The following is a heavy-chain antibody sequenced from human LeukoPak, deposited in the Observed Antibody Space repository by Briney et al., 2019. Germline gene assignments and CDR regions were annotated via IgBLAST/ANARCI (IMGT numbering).Heavy chain of an antibody. CDR1: GYPFTSYN. D-gene: IGHD3-3*01. CDR3: ARGLPKAVFGMVIED. CDR2: MNTNSGNT. Sequence: ASVKVSCKASGYPFTSYNVNWVRQATGQGLEWMGWMNTNSGNTGYSQNFQGRVTMTRDTSISTAYMELSSLMSEDTAVYYCARGLPKAVFGMVIEDWGQETLVTVSS. J-gene: IGHJ1*01. V-gene: IGHV1-8*01.